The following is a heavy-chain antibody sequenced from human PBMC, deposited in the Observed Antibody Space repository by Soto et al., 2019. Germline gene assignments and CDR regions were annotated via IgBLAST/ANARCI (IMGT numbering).Heavy chain of an antibody. J-gene: IGHJ4*02. V-gene: IGHV3-7*01. CDR3: RLGHYSGF. CDR2: VKDDGSEK. D-gene: IGHD3-16*01. CDR1: GFIEPF. Sequence: GVSLRLSCEVSGFIEPFCMSWVRQAPGKGLEWVANVKDDGSEKFFVESVKGRFTISRDNAKNSAYLQMNSLRAEDTAVYYCRLGHYSGFWGQGTPVTVSS.